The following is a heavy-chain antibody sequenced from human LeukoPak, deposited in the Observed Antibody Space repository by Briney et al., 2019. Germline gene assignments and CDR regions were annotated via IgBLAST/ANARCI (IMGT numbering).Heavy chain of an antibody. J-gene: IGHJ4*02. D-gene: IGHD1-26*01. CDR1: GFTFSSYG. Sequence: GGSLRLSCAASGFTFSSYGMSWVRQAPGKGLEWVSAISGSGGSTYYADSVKGRFTISRDNSKNTLYLQMNSLRAEDTAVYYCAKEYTGSFSPFPSYFDYWGQGTLVTVSS. V-gene: IGHV3-23*01. CDR3: AKEYTGSFSPFPSYFDY. CDR2: ISGSGGST.